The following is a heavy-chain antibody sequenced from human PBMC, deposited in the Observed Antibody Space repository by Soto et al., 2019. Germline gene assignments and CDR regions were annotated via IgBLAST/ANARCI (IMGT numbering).Heavy chain of an antibody. Sequence: QVQLQQWGAGLLKPSETLSLTCAVSGGSFSAYYWSWIRQPPGKGLEWIGEINHSGNTNYNPSLKGRATISIDASRKQFSLKLISMTAADTAVYYCARGLGQWLVLGYFDYWGQGTLVTVSS. V-gene: IGHV4-34*01. CDR2: INHSGNT. D-gene: IGHD6-19*01. J-gene: IGHJ4*02. CDR1: GGSFSAYY. CDR3: ARGLGQWLVLGYFDY.